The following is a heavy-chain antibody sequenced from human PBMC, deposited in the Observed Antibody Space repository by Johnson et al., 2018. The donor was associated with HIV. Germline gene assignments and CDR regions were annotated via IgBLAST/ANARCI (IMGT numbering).Heavy chain of an antibody. CDR1: GFTFSSYA. CDR3: AKSTQANILRESGPYGAFDI. CDR2: ISYDGSNT. V-gene: IGHV3-30-3*02. J-gene: IGHJ3*02. D-gene: IGHD3-10*01. Sequence: QVQLVESGGGVVQPGRSLRLSCAASGFTFSSYAMHWVRQAPGKGLEWVAVISYDGSNTYYADSVKGRFTISSDNAKNTLYVQMNSLRAEDTAVYYCAKSTQANILRESGPYGAFDIWGQGTMVTVSS.